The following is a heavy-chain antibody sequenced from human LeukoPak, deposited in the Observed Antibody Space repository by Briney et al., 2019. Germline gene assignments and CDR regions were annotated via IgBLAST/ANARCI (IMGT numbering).Heavy chain of an antibody. V-gene: IGHV1-18*01. D-gene: IGHD1-26*01. CDR2: ISAYNGAT. J-gene: IGHJ6*02. CDR3: ARGGVGAQPTYYYYGMDV. Sequence: ASVKVSCKASGYSFTSYGISWVRQAPGQGLEWMGWISAYNGATNYAQKLQGRVTMTTDTSTSTAYMELRSLRSDDTAVYYCARGGVGAQPTYYYYGMDVWGQGTTVTVSS. CDR1: GYSFTSYG.